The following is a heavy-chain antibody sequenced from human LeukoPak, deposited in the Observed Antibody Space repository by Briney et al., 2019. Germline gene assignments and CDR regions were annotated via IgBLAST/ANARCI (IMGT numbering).Heavy chain of an antibody. Sequence: GGSLRLSCAASGFSFSSYAMHWVRQAPGKGLEWVAVISFDGNNKYYADSVKGRFIISRDNSKNTLYLQMNSLRAEDTAMYFCARDRGYCPNGVCYIRYYFDYWGQGTLVTVSS. V-gene: IGHV3-30-3*01. J-gene: IGHJ4*02. CDR1: GFSFSSYA. CDR2: ISFDGNNK. CDR3: ARDRGYCPNGVCYIRYYFDY. D-gene: IGHD2-8*01.